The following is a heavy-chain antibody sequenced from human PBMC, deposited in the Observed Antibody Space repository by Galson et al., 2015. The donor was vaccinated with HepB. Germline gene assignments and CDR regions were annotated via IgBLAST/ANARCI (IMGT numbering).Heavy chain of an antibody. Sequence: SLRLSCAASEFRFNTYWMGWVRQAPGKRLEWVANIRNDGSEKNYVDSVRGRFTISRDNAKNSLFLQMNSLRAEDTAIYYCARENYFDLWGQGTLVIVSS. CDR2: IRNDGSEK. CDR3: ARENYFDL. J-gene: IGHJ4*02. CDR1: EFRFNTYW. D-gene: IGHD3-10*01. V-gene: IGHV3-7*04.